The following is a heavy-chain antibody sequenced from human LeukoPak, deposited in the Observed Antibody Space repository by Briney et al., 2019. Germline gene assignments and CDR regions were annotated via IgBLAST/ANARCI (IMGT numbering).Heavy chain of an antibody. CDR2: IYPGDSDT. Sequence: GESLKISCKGSGYSFTSYWIVWVRQMPGKGLEWMGIIYPGDSDTRYSPSFQGQVTISADKSISTAYLQWSSLKASDTAMYYCARAGGSSWYGGYYYYKDVWGKGTTVTVSS. V-gene: IGHV5-51*01. CDR3: ARAGGSSWYGGYYYYKDV. J-gene: IGHJ6*03. CDR1: GYSFTSYW. D-gene: IGHD6-13*01.